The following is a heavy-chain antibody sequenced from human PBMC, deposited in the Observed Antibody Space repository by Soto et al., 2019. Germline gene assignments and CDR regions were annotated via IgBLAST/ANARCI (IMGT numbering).Heavy chain of an antibody. CDR3: VRENYGFSVGSFDF. J-gene: IGHJ4*02. D-gene: IGHD3-3*01. V-gene: IGHV3-30-3*01. CDR1: GFTFTGHA. CDR2: ISSDGNII. Sequence: ESGGGVVQPGRSLRLSCAASGFTFTGHAMHWVRQTPGKGLEWLAVISSDGNIIFYGDSVKGRFTISRDNSKNMLYLQMSSLRTEDSAVYYCVRENYGFSVGSFDFWGQGTLAIVSS.